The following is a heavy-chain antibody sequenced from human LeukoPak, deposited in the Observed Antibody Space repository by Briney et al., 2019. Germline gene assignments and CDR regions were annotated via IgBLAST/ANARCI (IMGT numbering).Heavy chain of an antibody. Sequence: PGGSLRLSCAASGFTFSSYAMSWVRQAPGKGLEWISAISASGGSTYYSDSVKGRFTFSRDNSKNTLYLQMNSLRAEDTAVYYCAKHSQIRSSGWLNDEFDCWGQGTLVTVSS. V-gene: IGHV3-23*01. CDR3: AKHSQIRSSGWLNDEFDC. D-gene: IGHD6-19*01. CDR2: ISASGGST. CDR1: GFTFSSYA. J-gene: IGHJ4*02.